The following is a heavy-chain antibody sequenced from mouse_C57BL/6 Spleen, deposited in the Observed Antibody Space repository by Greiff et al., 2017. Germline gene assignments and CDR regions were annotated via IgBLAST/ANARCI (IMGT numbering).Heavy chain of an antibody. CDR2: SNPSSGYT. Sequence: QIQLQQSGAELARPGASVKMSCKASGYTFTSYTMHWVKQRPGQGLEWIGYSNPSSGYTKYNQKFKDKATLTADKSSSTAYMQLSSLTSEDSAVYYCAQLGIYAMDYWGQGTSVTVSS. J-gene: IGHJ4*01. CDR3: AQLGIYAMDY. D-gene: IGHD4-1*02. CDR1: GYTFTSYT. V-gene: IGHV1-4*01.